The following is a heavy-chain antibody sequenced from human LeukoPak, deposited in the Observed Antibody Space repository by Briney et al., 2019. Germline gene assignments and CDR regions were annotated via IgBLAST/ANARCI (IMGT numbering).Heavy chain of an antibody. CDR3: AKFRGYRYGPIGY. Sequence: GGSLRLSCAASVFTFSSYGMSWVRQAPGKGLEWVSATSGSGGSTYYADSVKGRFTISRDNSKNTLYLQRNRLRAEDTAVYYCAKFRGYRYGPIGYWGQGTLVSVSS. D-gene: IGHD5-18*01. CDR2: TSGSGGST. CDR1: VFTFSSYG. J-gene: IGHJ4*02. V-gene: IGHV3-23*01.